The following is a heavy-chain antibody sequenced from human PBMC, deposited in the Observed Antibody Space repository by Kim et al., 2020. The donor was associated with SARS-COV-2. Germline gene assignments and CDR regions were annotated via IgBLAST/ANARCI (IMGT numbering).Heavy chain of an antibody. CDR3: VKEDRRLLTG. CDR2: IFHTGTT. D-gene: IGHD3-16*01. J-gene: IGHJ4*02. V-gene: IGHV4-38-2*02. Sequence: SETLSLTCSVSGYSIISGYHWGWIRQSPGQGLEWIGNIFHTGTTYYNPSLKTRVTMSVNTSKNHLSLKLSSVTAADTAVYFCVKEDRRLLTGWGQGMLVTVSS. CDR1: GYSIISGYH.